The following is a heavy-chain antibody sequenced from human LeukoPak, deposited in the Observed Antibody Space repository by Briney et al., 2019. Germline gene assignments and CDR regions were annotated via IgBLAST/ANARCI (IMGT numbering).Heavy chain of an antibody. D-gene: IGHD6-13*01. CDR3: ARGIAAAGTGDYYYYGMDV. J-gene: IGHJ6*02. CDR2: MNPNSGNT. Sequence: ASVKVSCKASGYTFTSYDINWVRHATGQGLEWMGWMNPNSGNTGYAQKFQGRVTMTRNTSISTAYMELSSLRSEDTAVYYCARGIAAAGTGDYYYYGMDVWGQGTTVTVSS. CDR1: GYTFTSYD. V-gene: IGHV1-8*01.